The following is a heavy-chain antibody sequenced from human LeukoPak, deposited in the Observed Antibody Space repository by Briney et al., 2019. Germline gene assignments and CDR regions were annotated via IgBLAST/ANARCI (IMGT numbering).Heavy chain of an antibody. V-gene: IGHV4-34*01. J-gene: IGHJ5*02. Sequence: SETLSLTCAVYNGSFGGYYWSWIRQSPGNGLEWIGEVNPGGNTNYNPSLRSRVTISLDTSKNHFSLKLRSVTAADTAVYNCARAAWNGGGGFDPWGQGTLVTVSS. CDR1: NGSFGGYY. CDR3: ARAAWNGGGGFDP. CDR2: VNPGGNT. D-gene: IGHD2-8*01.